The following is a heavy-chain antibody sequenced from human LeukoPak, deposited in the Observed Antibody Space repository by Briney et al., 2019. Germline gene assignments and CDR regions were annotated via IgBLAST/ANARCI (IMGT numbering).Heavy chain of an antibody. V-gene: IGHV3-74*01. Sequence: GGSLRLSCAASGFTFSSYWMHWVRQAPGKGLVWVSRINSDGSSTSYADSVKGRFTISRDNAKNTLYLQMNSLGAEDTAVYYCARDPRILGLAYNWFDPWGQGTLVTVSS. CDR1: GFTFSSYW. D-gene: IGHD2-15*01. CDR2: INSDGSST. CDR3: ARDPRILGLAYNWFDP. J-gene: IGHJ5*02.